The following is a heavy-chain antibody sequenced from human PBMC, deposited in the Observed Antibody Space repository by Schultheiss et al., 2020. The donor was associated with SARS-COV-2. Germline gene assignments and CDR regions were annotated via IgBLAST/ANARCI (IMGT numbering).Heavy chain of an antibody. CDR2: ISSSSSTI. V-gene: IGHV3-48*01. J-gene: IGHJ4*02. Sequence: GESLKISCAASGFTFSSYSMNWVRQAPGKGLEWVSYISSSSSTIYYADSVKGRFTISRDNAKNSLYLQMNSLRAEDTAVYYCARDLAAAGTDFDYWGQGTLVTVSS. CDR1: GFTFSSYS. D-gene: IGHD6-13*01. CDR3: ARDLAAAGTDFDY.